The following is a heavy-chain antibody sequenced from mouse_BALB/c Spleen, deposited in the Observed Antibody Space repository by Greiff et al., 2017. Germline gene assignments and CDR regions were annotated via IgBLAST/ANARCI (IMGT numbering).Heavy chain of an antibody. Sequence: LVKTGASVKISCKASGYSFTGYYMHWVKQSHGKSLEWIGYISCYNGATSYNQKFKGKATFTVDTSSSTAYLQFNSLTSEDSAVDYCARKEYGTYAMDYWGQGTSVTVSS. CDR2: ISCYNGAT. CDR1: GYSFTGYY. V-gene: IGHV1S34*01. D-gene: IGHD2-10*02. J-gene: IGHJ4*01. CDR3: ARKEYGTYAMDY.